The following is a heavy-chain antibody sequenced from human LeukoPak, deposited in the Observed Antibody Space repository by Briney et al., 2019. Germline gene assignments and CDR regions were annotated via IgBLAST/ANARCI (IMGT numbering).Heavy chain of an antibody. CDR2: IKQDGSEK. J-gene: IGHJ4*02. CDR3: ARDEAYLDIAMADGSYYFDY. D-gene: IGHD5-18*01. Sequence: TGGSLRLSCAASGFTFSSYWMSWVRQAPGKGLEWVANIKQDGSEKYYVDSVKGRFTISRDNAKNSLYLQMNSLRAEDTAVYYCARDEAYLDIAMADGSYYFDYWGQGTLVTVSS. CDR1: GFTFSSYW. V-gene: IGHV3-7*01.